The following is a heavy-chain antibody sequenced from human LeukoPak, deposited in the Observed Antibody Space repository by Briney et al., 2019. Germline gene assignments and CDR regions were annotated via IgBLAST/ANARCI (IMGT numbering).Heavy chain of an antibody. J-gene: IGHJ4*02. D-gene: IGHD6-19*01. V-gene: IGHV1-18*01. CDR2: ISAYNGNT. CDR3: ARTGTGYSSGHAHFGD. CDR1: GGTFSSYG. Sequence: ASVKVSCKASGGTFSSYGITWVRQASGQGLEWMGWISAYNGNTNYAQRFQGRVTMTTDTVTSTAYMELRSLRSDDTAVYYCARTGTGYSSGHAHFGDWGQGTLVTVSS.